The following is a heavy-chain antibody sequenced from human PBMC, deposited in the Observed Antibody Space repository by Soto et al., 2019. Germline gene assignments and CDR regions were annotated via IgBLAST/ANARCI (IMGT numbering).Heavy chain of an antibody. CDR3: ARDGRFGEQEYYYYGMDV. D-gene: IGHD3-10*01. Sequence: QVQLQESGPGLVKPSQTLSLTCTVSGGSISSGGYYWSWIRQHPGKGLEWIGYIYYSGSTYYNPSLKRRVTISVDTSKNQFSMKLSSVTAADTDVYYCARDGRFGEQEYYYYGMDVWGQGTTVTVSS. CDR1: GGSISSGGYY. V-gene: IGHV4-31*03. CDR2: IYYSGST. J-gene: IGHJ6*02.